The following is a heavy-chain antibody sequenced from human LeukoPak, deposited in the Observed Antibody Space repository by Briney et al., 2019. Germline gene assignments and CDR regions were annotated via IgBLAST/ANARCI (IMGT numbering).Heavy chain of an antibody. V-gene: IGHV4-59*01. J-gene: IGHJ4*02. CDR1: GGSISSYY. D-gene: IGHD1-26*01. CDR2: IYYSGST. CDR3: ARAPRGSGSSCYFDY. Sequence: PSETLSLTCTVSGGSISSYYWSWIRQPPGKGLEWIGYIYYSGSTNYNPSLKSRVTISVDTSKNQFSLKLSSVTAADTAVYYCARAPRGSGSSCYFDYWGQGTLVTVSS.